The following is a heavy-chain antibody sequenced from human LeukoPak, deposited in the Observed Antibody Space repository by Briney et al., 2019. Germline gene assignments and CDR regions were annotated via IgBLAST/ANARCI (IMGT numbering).Heavy chain of an antibody. CDR1: GGSISSSNW. CDR3: ARAKVLGITMIVVVSVAFDI. D-gene: IGHD3-22*01. CDR2: IYHSGST. J-gene: IGHJ3*02. Sequence: PSGTLSLTCAVYGGSISSSNWWSWVRQPPGKGLEWIGEIYHSGSTNYNPSLKSRVTISVDKSKNQFSLKLSSVTAADTAVYYCARAKVLGITMIVVVSVAFDIWGQGTMVTVSS. V-gene: IGHV4-4*02.